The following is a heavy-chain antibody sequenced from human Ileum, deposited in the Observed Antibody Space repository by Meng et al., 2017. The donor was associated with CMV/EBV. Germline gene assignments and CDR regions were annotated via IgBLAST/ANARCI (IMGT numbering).Heavy chain of an antibody. V-gene: IGHV3-53*01. D-gene: IGHD1-26*01. CDR1: GVSVITSN. Sequence: GESLKISCAGSGVSVITSNMTWVRRAPGKGLEWVSAIYSGGRTYYADSVKGRFTISRDNSKNMMYLQMNSLRAEDTAVYYCAKKYTGSFDYWGQGTLVTVSS. J-gene: IGHJ4*02. CDR2: IYSGGRT. CDR3: AKKYTGSFDY.